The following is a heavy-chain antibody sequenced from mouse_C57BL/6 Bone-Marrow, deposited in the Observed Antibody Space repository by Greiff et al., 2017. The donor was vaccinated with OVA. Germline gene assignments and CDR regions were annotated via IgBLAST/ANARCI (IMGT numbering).Heavy chain of an antibody. CDR2: SRNKANDYTT. J-gene: IGHJ2*01. CDR3: ARASRWYYFDY. CDR1: GFTFSDFY. V-gene: IGHV7-1*01. Sequence: EVQGVESGGGLVQSGRSLRLSCATSGFTFSDFYMEWVRQAPGKGLEWIAASRNKANDYTTEYSASVKGRFIVSRDTSQSILYLQMNALRAEDTAIYYCARASRWYYFDYWGQGTTLTVSS.